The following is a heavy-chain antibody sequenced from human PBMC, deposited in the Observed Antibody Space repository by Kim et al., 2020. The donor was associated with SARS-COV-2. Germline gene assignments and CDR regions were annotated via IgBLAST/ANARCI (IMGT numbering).Heavy chain of an antibody. CDR2: IYYSGST. Sequence: SETLSLTCTVSGGSISSGGYYWSWIRQHPGKGLEWIGYIYYSGSTYYNPSLKSRVTISVDTSKNQFSLKLSSVTAADTAVYYCARDTVYCGGDCYSNGMDVWGQGTTVTVSS. CDR1: GGSISSGGYY. J-gene: IGHJ6*02. V-gene: IGHV4-31*03. D-gene: IGHD2-21*02. CDR3: ARDTVYCGGDCYSNGMDV.